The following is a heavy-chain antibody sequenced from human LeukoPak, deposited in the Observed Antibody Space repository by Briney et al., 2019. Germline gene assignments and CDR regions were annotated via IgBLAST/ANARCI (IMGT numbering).Heavy chain of an antibody. CDR1: GGFISSGGYY. CDR3: ARGLLFSWFDP. Sequence: PSETLSLTCTVSGGFISSGGYYWSWIRQHPGKGLEWIGYIYYSGSTYYNPSLKSRVTTSVDTSKNQFSLKLSSVTAADTAVYYCARGLLFSWFDPWGQGTLVTVSS. D-gene: IGHD2-21*02. V-gene: IGHV4-31*03. CDR2: IYYSGST. J-gene: IGHJ5*02.